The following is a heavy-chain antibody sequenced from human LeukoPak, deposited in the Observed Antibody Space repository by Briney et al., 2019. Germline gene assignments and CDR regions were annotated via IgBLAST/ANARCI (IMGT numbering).Heavy chain of an antibody. D-gene: IGHD2-21*01. V-gene: IGHV1-69*04. CDR1: GGTFSSYA. J-gene: IGHJ6*02. CDR2: IIPILGIA. Sequence: SVKVSCKASGGTFSSYAISWVRQAPGQGLEWMGRIIPILGIANYAQKFQGRVTITADKSTGTAYMELSSLRSEDTAVYYCARNGREGIVVAYYYYYGMDVWGQGTTVTVSS. CDR3: ARNGREGIVVAYYYYYGMDV.